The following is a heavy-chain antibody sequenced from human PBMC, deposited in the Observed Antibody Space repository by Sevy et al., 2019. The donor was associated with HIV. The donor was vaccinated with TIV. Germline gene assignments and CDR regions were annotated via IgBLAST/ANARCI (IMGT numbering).Heavy chain of an antibody. CDR1: GFTFSTYT. J-gene: IGHJ4*02. CDR2: ISGSGGAT. Sequence: GGSLRLSCAASGFTFSTYTMNWVRQAPGKGLEWVSSISGSGGATYYADSVKGRFTISRDNSKNTLYLQMNSLRAEDTAIYYCAKAPYYYGSGSYPDYWGQGTLVTVSS. V-gene: IGHV3-23*01. D-gene: IGHD3-10*01. CDR3: AKAPYYYGSGSYPDY.